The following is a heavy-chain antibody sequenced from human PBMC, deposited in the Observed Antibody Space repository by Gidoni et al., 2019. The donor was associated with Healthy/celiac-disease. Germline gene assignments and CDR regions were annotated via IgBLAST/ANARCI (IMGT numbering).Heavy chain of an antibody. J-gene: IGHJ3*02. CDR3: ARVGEFGTTVTTDAFDI. D-gene: IGHD4-17*01. CDR2: ISAYNGNT. CDR1: GYTFTSYG. V-gene: IGHV1-18*01. Sequence: QVQLVQSGAEVKKPGASVKVSCQASGYTFTSYGISWVRQAPGHGLEWMGGISAYNGNTNYAQKLQGRVTMTTDTSTSTAYMELRSLRSDDTAVYYCARVGEFGTTVTTDAFDIWGQGTMVIVSS.